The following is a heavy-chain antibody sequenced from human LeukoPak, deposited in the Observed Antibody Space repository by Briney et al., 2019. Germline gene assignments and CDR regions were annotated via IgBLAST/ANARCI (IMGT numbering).Heavy chain of an antibody. CDR3: ARRLYDFWSGYPDDAFDI. CDR2: IYHSGST. D-gene: IGHD3-3*01. Sequence: SETLSLTCAVSGYSIGSGYYWGWIRQPPGKGLEWIGSIYHSGSTYYNPSLKSRVTISVDTSKNQFSLKLSSVTAADTAVYYCARRLYDFWSGYPDDAFDIWGQGTMVTVSS. CDR1: GYSIGSGYY. V-gene: IGHV4-38-2*01. J-gene: IGHJ3*02.